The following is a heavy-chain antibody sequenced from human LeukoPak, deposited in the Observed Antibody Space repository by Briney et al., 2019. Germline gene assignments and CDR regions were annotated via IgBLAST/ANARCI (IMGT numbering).Heavy chain of an antibody. J-gene: IGHJ4*02. V-gene: IGHV4-31*03. D-gene: IGHD2-15*01. CDR3: ASLCCSGGSCAFDY. CDR2: IYYSGST. Sequence: SETLSLTCTVSGGSISRGGYYWNWIRQHPGKGLEWIGYIYYSGSTYYKPSLKGRVVISEDTSKNQFSLKLSSVTAADTAVYYCASLCCSGGSCAFDYWGQGTLVTVSS. CDR1: GGSISRGGYY.